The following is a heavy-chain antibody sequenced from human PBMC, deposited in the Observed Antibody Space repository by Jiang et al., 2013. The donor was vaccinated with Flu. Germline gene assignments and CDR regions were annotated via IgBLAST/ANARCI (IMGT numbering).Heavy chain of an antibody. CDR2: INHSGTT. Sequence: LLKPSETLSLTCAVYGESFSGYYWSWIRQPPGKGLEWIGEINHSGTTNYNPPLKSRVTISVDTSKNQFSLKLSSVTAADTAVYYCATGGGSGSYGWFDPWGQGTLVTGLL. V-gene: IGHV4-34*01. CDR1: GESFSGYY. CDR3: ATGGGSGSYGWFDP. D-gene: IGHD3-10*01. J-gene: IGHJ5*02.